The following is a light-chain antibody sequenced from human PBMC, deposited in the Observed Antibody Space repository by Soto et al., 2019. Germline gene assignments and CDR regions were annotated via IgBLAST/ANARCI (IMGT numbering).Light chain of an antibody. Sequence: EIVLTQSPATLSLSPGERATLSCGASQSVSSSYLAWYQQKPGLAPRLLIYDASSRATGIPDRFSGSGSGTDFTLTISRLEPADFAVYYCQQYDSFPWTFGQGTKVEI. V-gene: IGKV3D-20*01. CDR1: QSVSSSY. J-gene: IGKJ1*01. CDR2: DAS. CDR3: QQYDSFPWT.